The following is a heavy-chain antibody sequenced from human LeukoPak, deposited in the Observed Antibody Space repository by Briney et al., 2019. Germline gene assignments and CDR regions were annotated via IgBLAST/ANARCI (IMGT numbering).Heavy chain of an antibody. Sequence: GGSLRLSCAASGFTFSSYAMHWVRQAPGKGLEWVAVISYDGSNKYYADSVKGRFTISRDNSKNTLYLQMNSLRAEDTAVYYCAKAVMTGPEPYYYYGMDVWGQGTTVTVSS. J-gene: IGHJ6*02. CDR1: GFTFSSYA. V-gene: IGHV3-30-3*01. D-gene: IGHD2-8*01. CDR3: AKAVMTGPEPYYYYGMDV. CDR2: ISYDGSNK.